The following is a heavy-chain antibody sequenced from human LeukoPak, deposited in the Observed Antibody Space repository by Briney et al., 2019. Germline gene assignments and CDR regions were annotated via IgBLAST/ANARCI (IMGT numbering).Heavy chain of an antibody. CDR2: INHSGST. CDR3: ARGGGPWYFEL. Sequence: PSETLSLTCAVYGGSFSGYYWSWIRQPPGKGLEWIGEINHSGSTNCNPSLKSRVTISVDTSKNQFSLKLSSVTAADTAVYYCARGGGPWYFELWGRGTLVTVSS. CDR1: GGSFSGYY. D-gene: IGHD3-10*01. J-gene: IGHJ2*01. V-gene: IGHV4-34*01.